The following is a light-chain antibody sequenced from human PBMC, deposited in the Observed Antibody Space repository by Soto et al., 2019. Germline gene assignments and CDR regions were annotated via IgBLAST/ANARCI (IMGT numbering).Light chain of an antibody. V-gene: IGLV2-14*01. CDR2: EVS. Sequence: QSALTQPASVSGSPGQSITISCTGTSSDVGGYNYVSWNQQHPGKAPKLMIYEVSNRPSGVSNRFSGSKSGNTASLTTSGLQAEDEADYYCSSYTSSSTLVVFGGGTKLTVL. J-gene: IGLJ2*01. CDR3: SSYTSSSTLVV. CDR1: SSDVGGYNY.